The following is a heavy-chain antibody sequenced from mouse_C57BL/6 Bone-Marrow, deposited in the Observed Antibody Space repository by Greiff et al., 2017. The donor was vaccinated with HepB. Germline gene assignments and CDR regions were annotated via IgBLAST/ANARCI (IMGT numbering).Heavy chain of an antibody. D-gene: IGHD1-1*01. CDR3: ARGYYYGSSFWYFDV. Sequence: QVQLQQPGTELVKPGASVKLSCKASGYTFTSYWMHWVKQRPGQGLEWIGNINPSNGGTNYNEKFKSKATLTVDKSSRTAYMQLSSLTSEDSAVYYWARGYYYGSSFWYFDVWGTGTTVTVSS. V-gene: IGHV1-53*01. CDR1: GYTFTSYW. CDR2: INPSNGGT. J-gene: IGHJ1*03.